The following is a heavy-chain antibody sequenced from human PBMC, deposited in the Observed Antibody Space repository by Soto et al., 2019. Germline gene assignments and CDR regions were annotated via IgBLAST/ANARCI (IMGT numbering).Heavy chain of an antibody. J-gene: IGHJ1*01. CDR3: ATSTPGYSSGWYGGEYFQL. D-gene: IGHD6-19*01. V-gene: IGHV3-72*01. CDR2: TRNKANSYTT. Sequence: PGGSLRLSCAASGFTFSDHYMDWVRQAPGKELEWVGRTRNKANSYTTEYAASVKGRFTISRDDSKNSLYLQMNSLKTEDTAVYYCATSTPGYSSGWYGGEYFQLWGQGTLVTVSS. CDR1: GFTFSDHY.